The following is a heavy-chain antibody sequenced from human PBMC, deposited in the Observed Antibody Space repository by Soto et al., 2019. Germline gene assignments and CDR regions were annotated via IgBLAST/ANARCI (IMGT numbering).Heavy chain of an antibody. V-gene: IGHV1-2*02. D-gene: IGHD6-6*01. Sequence: ASVKVSCKASGFSFTGYYIHWLRQAPGQGLEWMGWINAHSGGTEYAQKFQGRVTLTRDTSIATAYLTLTSLTSDDTALYYCAKDLTRQLAYWLDPWGQGTHVTV. CDR3: AKDLTRQLAYWLDP. J-gene: IGHJ5*02. CDR2: INAHSGGT. CDR1: GFSFTGYY.